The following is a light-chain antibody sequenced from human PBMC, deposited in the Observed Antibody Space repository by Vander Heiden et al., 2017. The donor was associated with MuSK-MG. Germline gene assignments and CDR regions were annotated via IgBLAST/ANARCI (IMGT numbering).Light chain of an antibody. J-gene: IGKJ2*04. CDR2: LGS. Sequence: DIVMTQSPLSLPVTPGEPASISCRSSQSLLHSNGYNYLDWYLQKPGQSPQLLIYLGSNRASGVTDRFSGSGSGTDFTLKISRVEAEDVGVYYCMQALQTPPMCSFGQGTKLEIK. CDR1: QSLLHSNGYNY. V-gene: IGKV2-28*01. CDR3: MQALQTPPMCS.